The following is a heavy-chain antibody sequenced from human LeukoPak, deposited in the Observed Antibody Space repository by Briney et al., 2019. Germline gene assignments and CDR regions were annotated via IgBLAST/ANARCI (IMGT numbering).Heavy chain of an antibody. CDR2: IYYSGKN. D-gene: IGHD5-12*01. CDR1: GGSISSSSYY. V-gene: IGHV4-61*01. J-gene: IGHJ4*02. CDR3: VRGGSGYDQFDY. Sequence: SETLSLTCTVSGGSISSSSYYWSWIRQPPGKGLEWIGYIYYSGKNNYNPSLKSRVTISVDMSKNQFSLKLSSVTAADTAVYFCVRGGSGYDQFDYWGQGTLVTVSS.